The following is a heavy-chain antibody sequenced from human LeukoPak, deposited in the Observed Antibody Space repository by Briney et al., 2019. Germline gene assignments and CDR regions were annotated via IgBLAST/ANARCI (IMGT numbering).Heavy chain of an antibody. V-gene: IGHV1-2*02. CDR3: ARVLKGYYYMDV. Sequence: ASVKVSCKASGYTFTGYYMHWVRQAPGQGLEWMGWINPNSGGTNYAQKFQGRVTMTRDTSISTAYMELRRLRSDDTAVYYCARVLKGYYYMDVWGKGTTVTISS. CDR2: INPNSGGT. J-gene: IGHJ6*03. CDR1: GYTFTGYY.